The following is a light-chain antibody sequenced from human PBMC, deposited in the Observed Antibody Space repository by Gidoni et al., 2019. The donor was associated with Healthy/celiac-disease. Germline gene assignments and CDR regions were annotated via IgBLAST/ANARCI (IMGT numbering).Light chain of an antibody. J-gene: IGKJ4*01. Sequence: DIQMTQSPSSLSASVGDRVTITCRASQSISSSLNWYQQKPGKAPKLLIYAASSLQSGVPSRFSGSGSGTDFTLTISSLQPEDFATYYCQQSYSTLLTFGGXTKVEIK. CDR3: QQSYSTLLT. CDR1: QSISSS. CDR2: AAS. V-gene: IGKV1-39*01.